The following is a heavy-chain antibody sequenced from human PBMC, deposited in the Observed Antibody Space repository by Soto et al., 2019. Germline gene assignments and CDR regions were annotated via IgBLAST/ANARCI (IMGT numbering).Heavy chain of an antibody. J-gene: IGHJ6*02. CDR1: GGSFSGYY. Sequence: SETLSLTCAVYGGSFSGYYWSWIRQPPGKGLEWIGEINHSGSTNYNPSLKSRVTISVDTSKNQFSLKLSSVTAAETAVYYCARGGGTEYCSSTSCYRSDYYYGMDVWGQGTTVTV. CDR2: INHSGST. V-gene: IGHV4-34*01. CDR3: ARGGGTEYCSSTSCYRSDYYYGMDV. D-gene: IGHD2-2*01.